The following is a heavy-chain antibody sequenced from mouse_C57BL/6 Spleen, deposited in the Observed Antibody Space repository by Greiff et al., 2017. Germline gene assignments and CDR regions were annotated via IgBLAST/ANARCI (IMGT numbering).Heavy chain of an antibody. V-gene: IGHV1-82*01. J-gene: IGHJ4*01. CDR3: ARSGGSHAMDY. CDR2: IYPGDGDT. CDR1: GYAFSSSW. D-gene: IGHD1-1*01. Sequence: VQLQQSGPELVKPGASVKISCKASGYAFSSSWMNWVKQRPGKGLEWIGRIYPGDGDTNYNGKFKGKATLTAEKSSSTAYMQLSSLTAEDSAVYFCARSGGSHAMDYWGQGTSVTVSS.